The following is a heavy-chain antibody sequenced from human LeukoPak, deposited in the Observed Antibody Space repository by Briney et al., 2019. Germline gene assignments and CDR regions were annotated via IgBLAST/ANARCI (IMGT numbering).Heavy chain of an antibody. Sequence: GGSLRLSCAASGFTLSNYWMHWVRQVPGKGLVWVTRISSDGTSTSYADSVKGRFTVSRDNAKNTLYLQMNSLRAEDTAVYYCVRAPSSGWDGWFDPWGQGTLVTVSS. CDR3: VRAPSSGWDGWFDP. CDR2: ISSDGTST. V-gene: IGHV3-74*01. D-gene: IGHD6-19*01. CDR1: GFTLSNYW. J-gene: IGHJ5*02.